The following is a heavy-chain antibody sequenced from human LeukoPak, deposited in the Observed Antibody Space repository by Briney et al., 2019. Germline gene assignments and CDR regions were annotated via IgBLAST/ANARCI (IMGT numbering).Heavy chain of an antibody. CDR2: IYPGDSDT. CDR1: GYSFTSYW. V-gene: IGHV5-51*01. D-gene: IGHD4-17*01. CDR3: ASTLYGDYGQIDY. Sequence: GESLKISCKGFGYSFTSYWIGWVRQMPGKGLEWMAIIYPGDSDTRYSPSFQGQVTISADKSINTAYLQWSSLKASDTAMCYCASTLYGDYGQIDYWGQGTLVTVSS. J-gene: IGHJ4*02.